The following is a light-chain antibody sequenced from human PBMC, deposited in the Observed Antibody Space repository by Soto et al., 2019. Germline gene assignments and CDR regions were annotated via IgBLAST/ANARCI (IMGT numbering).Light chain of an antibody. J-gene: IGKJ5*01. Sequence: DIQMTQSPSSLSASAGDRVTITCRASQGIRNNLGWYQQKPGKAPKLLIYDASNLEAGVPSRFRGSGSGTDFTFTISRLQPEDIATYYCQQYENLPTFGQGTRLEI. V-gene: IGKV1-33*01. CDR3: QQYENLPT. CDR2: DAS. CDR1: QGIRNN.